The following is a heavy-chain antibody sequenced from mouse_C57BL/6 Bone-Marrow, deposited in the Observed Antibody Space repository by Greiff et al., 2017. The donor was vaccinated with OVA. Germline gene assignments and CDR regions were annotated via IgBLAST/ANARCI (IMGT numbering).Heavy chain of an antibody. CDR3: ARGLWEDYAMDY. CDR2: ISYDGSN. CDR1: GYSITSGYY. V-gene: IGHV3-6*01. Sequence: EVKLQESGPGLVKPSQSLSLTCSVTGYSITSGYYWNWIRQFPGNKLEWMGYISYDGSNNYNPSLKNRISITRDTSKNQFFLKLNSVTTEDTATYYCARGLWEDYAMDYWGQGTSVTVSS. D-gene: IGHD1-1*02. J-gene: IGHJ4*01.